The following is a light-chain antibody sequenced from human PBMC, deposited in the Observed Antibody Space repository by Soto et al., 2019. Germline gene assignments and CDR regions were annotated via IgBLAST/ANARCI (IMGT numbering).Light chain of an antibody. J-gene: IGLJ3*02. CDR1: SPNIGAGYG. CDR3: QSYDSSLSGWV. Sequence: QSVLTQPASVSGAPGQRVTISCTGSSPNIGAGYGVHWYQQLPGTAPKLLIYGNSNRPSGVPDRFSGSKSGTSASLAITGLRAEDEADYYCQSYDSSLSGWVFGGGTKVTVL. V-gene: IGLV1-40*01. CDR2: GNS.